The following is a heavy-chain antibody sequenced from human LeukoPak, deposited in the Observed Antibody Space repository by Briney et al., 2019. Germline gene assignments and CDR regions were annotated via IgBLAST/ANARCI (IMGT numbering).Heavy chain of an antibody. CDR2: ISGSGGST. D-gene: IGHD6-6*01. V-gene: IGHV3-23*01. Sequence: PGGSLRLSCAASGFTFSSYAMSWVRQSPGKGREWVSAISGSGGSTYYADSVKGRFTISRDNSKNTLYLQMNSLRAEDTAVYYCAKSQASKAARNGAFDYWGQGTLVTVSS. J-gene: IGHJ4*02. CDR1: GFTFSSYA. CDR3: AKSQASKAARNGAFDY.